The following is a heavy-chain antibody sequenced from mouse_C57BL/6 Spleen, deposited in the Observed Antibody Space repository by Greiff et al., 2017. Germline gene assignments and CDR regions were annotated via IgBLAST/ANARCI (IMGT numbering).Heavy chain of an antibody. CDR3: ARERNLLYYVMDY. CDR2: INPNNGGT. V-gene: IGHV1-26*01. Sequence: VQLQQSGPELVKPGASVKISCKASGYTFTDYYMNWVKQSHGKSLEWIGDINPNNGGTSYNQKFKGKATLTVDKSSSTAYMELRSLTSEDSAVYYCARERNLLYYVMDYWGQGTSVTVSS. J-gene: IGHJ4*01. D-gene: IGHD2-1*01. CDR1: GYTFTDYY.